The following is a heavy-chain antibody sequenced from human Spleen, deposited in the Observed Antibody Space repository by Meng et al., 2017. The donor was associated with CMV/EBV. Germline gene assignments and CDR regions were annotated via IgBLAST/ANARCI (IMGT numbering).Heavy chain of an antibody. D-gene: IGHD3-22*01. Sequence: SGFTFSSYSMTWVRQAPGKGLEWVSSISSSSSYIYYADSVKGRFTISRDNAKNSLYLQMNSLRAEDTAVYYCARLTTYYYDSSGPHWGQGTLVTVSS. J-gene: IGHJ4*02. CDR1: GFTFSSYS. V-gene: IGHV3-21*01. CDR3: ARLTTYYYDSSGPH. CDR2: ISSSSSYI.